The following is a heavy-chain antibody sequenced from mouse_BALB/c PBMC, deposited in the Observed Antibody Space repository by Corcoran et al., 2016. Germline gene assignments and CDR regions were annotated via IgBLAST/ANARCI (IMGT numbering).Heavy chain of an antibody. J-gene: IGHJ1*01. CDR1: GFTFSGVW. CDR2: INSDGSAI. D-gene: IGHD1-1*01. V-gene: IGHV11-2*02. CDR3: MRYGSSYWSFDV. Sequence: EVQLLETGGGLVQPGGSRGLSCEGSGFTFSGVWMSWVRQTPGKTLEWIGDINSDGSAINYAPSIKDRFTIFRDNDKSTLYLQMSNVRSEDTATYFCMRYGSSYWSFDVWGAGTTVTVSS.